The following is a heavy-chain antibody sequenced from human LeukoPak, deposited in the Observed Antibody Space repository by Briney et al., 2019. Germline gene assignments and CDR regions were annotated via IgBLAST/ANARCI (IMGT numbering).Heavy chain of an antibody. CDR1: GGSISSTIW. Sequence: SETLSLTCAVYGGSISSTIWWNWVRQPPGKGLEWIGEIYHSGSTNYNPSLESRVTMSVDKSKNQFSLKLSSVTAADTAVYYCARALGATGGGDYWGQGTLVTVSS. D-gene: IGHD1-26*01. CDR3: ARALGATGGGDY. V-gene: IGHV4-4*02. J-gene: IGHJ4*02. CDR2: IYHSGST.